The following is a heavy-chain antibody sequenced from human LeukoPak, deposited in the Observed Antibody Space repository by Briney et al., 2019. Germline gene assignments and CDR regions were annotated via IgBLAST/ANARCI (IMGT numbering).Heavy chain of an antibody. CDR2: VSGTADST. D-gene: IGHD6-13*01. V-gene: IGHV3-23*01. Sequence: GGSLRLSCAGSGFTYSSYAMSWVRQAPGKGLEWVSTVSGTADSTYYAGSVKGRFTISRDNSKNTVYLQMNRLRAEDTAIYYCANSYSSSWFYFDYWGQGTLVTVPS. CDR3: ANSYSSSWFYFDY. J-gene: IGHJ4*02. CDR1: GFTYSSYA.